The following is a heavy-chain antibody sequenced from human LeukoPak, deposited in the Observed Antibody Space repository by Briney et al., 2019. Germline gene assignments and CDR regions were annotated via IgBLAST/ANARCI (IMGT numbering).Heavy chain of an antibody. J-gene: IGHJ4*02. CDR2: IIPIFGTA. D-gene: IGHD4-23*01. V-gene: IGHV1-69*06. CDR1: GGTFSSYA. CDR3: ARDKDYGGNSGFDY. Sequence: GASVKVSCKASGGTFSSYAISWVRQAPGQGLEWMGGIIPIFGTANYAQKFQGRVTITADKSTSTAYMELSRLRSDDTAVYYCARDKDYGGNSGFDYWGQGTLVTVSS.